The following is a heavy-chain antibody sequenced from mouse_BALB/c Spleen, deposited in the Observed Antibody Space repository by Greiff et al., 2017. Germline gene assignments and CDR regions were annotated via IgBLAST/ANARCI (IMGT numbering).Heavy chain of an antibody. V-gene: IGHV1-7*01. CDR1: GYTFTSYW. CDR2: INPSTGYT. J-gene: IGHJ2*01. D-gene: IGHD2-4*01. CDR3: ARSSMITMRFAY. Sequence: VQLQQSGAELAKPGASVKMSCKASGYTFTSYWMHWVKQRPGQGLEWIGYINPSTGYTEYNQKFKDKATLTADKSSSTAYMQLSSLTSEDSAVYYCARSSMITMRFAYWGQGTTLTVSS.